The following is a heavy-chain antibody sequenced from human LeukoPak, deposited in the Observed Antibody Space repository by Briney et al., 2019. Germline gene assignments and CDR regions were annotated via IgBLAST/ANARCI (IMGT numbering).Heavy chain of an antibody. V-gene: IGHV3-33*08. CDR2: IWYDGSNK. CDR1: GFTFTLHW. CDR3: ARDRIAAFDP. J-gene: IGHJ5*02. Sequence: GGSLRLSCAASGFTFTLHWMIWVRQAPGKGLEWVAVIWYDGSNKYYADSVKGRFTISRDNSKNTLYLQMNSLRAEDTAVYYCARDRIAAFDPWGQGTLVTVSS. D-gene: IGHD6-13*01.